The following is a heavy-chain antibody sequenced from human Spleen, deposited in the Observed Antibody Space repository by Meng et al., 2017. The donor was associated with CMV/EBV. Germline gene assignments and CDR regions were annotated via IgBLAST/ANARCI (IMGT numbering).Heavy chain of an antibody. J-gene: IGHJ4*02. Sequence: ASVKVSCKASGYSFTDSYMHWVRQAPGQGLEWMGWINPNSGGTNYAQKFQGRVTMTRDTSISTAYMELSRLRSDDTAVYYCAREKGPGIVVVVAAPLDYWGQGTLVTVSS. CDR3: AREKGPGIVVVVAAPLDY. CDR1: GYSFTDSY. D-gene: IGHD2-15*01. V-gene: IGHV1-2*02. CDR2: INPNSGGT.